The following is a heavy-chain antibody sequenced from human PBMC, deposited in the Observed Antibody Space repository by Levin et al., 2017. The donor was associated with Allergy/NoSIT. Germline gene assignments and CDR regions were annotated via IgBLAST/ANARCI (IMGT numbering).Heavy chain of an antibody. CDR2: IYSGGST. J-gene: IGHJ6*03. V-gene: IGHV3-53*01. Sequence: GGSLRLSCAASGFTVSSNYMSWVRQAPGKGLEWVSVIYSGGSTYYADSVKGRFTISRDNSKNTLHLQMNSLIAEDTAVYYCARDLVGYYGSGTHYNPYYYMDVWGKGTTVTVSS. D-gene: IGHD3-10*01. CDR3: ARDLVGYYGSGTHYNPYYYMDV. CDR1: GFTVSSNY.